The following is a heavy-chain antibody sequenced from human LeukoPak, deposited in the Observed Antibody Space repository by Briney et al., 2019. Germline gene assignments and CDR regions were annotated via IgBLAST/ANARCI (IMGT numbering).Heavy chain of an antibody. D-gene: IGHD3-22*01. J-gene: IGHJ6*02. CDR3: ATVGYYDSSGHYYYYYGMDV. CDR1: GYTLTELS. CDR2: FDPEDGET. Sequence: ASVKVSCKVSGYTLTELSMHWVRQAPGKGPEWMGGFDPEDGETIYAQKFQGRVTMTEDTSTDTAYMELSSLRSEDTAVYYCATVGYYDSSGHYYYYYGMDVWGQGTTVTVSS. V-gene: IGHV1-24*01.